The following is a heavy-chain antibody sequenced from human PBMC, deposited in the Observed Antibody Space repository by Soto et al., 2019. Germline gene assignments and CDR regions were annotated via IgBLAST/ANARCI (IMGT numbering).Heavy chain of an antibody. V-gene: IGHV4-31*03. CDR2: IYYSGST. CDR3: AREGPYGSGSQNNYYYYYGMDV. Sequence: SETLSLTCTVSGCSISSGGYYWIWIRQHPGKGLEWIGYIYYSGSTYYNPSLKRRITISVDTSKKQYPLKLSPVTAADTADYYCAREGPYGSGSQNNYYYYYGMDVWGQGTTVTVSS. CDR1: GCSISSGGYY. J-gene: IGHJ6*02. D-gene: IGHD3-10*01.